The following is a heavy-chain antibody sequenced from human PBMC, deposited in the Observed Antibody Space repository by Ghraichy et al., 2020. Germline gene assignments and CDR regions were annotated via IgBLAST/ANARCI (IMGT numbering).Heavy chain of an antibody. D-gene: IGHD3-3*01. CDR2: IYSSGST. J-gene: IGHJ6*02. CDR1: GGSISSYY. Sequence: SETLSLTCTVSGGSISSYYLSWIRQPAGKGLEWIGRIYSSGSTNYNPSLKSRVTMSVDTSKNQFSLNLSSVTAADTAVYYCATLYYDFWCDFSTYNDDRDVWGQGTTVTVSS. CDR3: ATLYYDFWCDFSTYNDDRDV. V-gene: IGHV4-4*07.